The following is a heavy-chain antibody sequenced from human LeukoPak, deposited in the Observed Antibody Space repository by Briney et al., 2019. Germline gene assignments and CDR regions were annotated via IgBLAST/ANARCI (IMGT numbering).Heavy chain of an antibody. CDR2: INPSGGST. Sequence: GASVKVSCKASGYTFTSYYMHWVRQAPGQGLEWMGIINPSGGSTSYAQKFQGRVTMTRDTSTSTVYMELSSLRSEDTAVYYCARGGVGGCEDYGMDVWGQGTTVTVSS. J-gene: IGHJ6*02. CDR1: GYTFTSYY. CDR3: ARGGVGGCEDYGMDV. D-gene: IGHD2-2*01. V-gene: IGHV1-46*01.